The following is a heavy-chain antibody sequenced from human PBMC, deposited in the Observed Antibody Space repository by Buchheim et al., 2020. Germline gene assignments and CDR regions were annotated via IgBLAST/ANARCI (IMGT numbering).Heavy chain of an antibody. V-gene: IGHV3-74*03. CDR3: ARDYMITHHYYGMDV. CDR2: IKSDGSRT. Sequence: EVQLVESGGDLIQPGGSLRLSCAASGFTFSSSWMHWVRQVPGKGLVWVSSIKSDGSRTTYADSVKGRFTISRDNGTNTLYLQMNSLRAEDTAVYYCARDYMITHHYYGMDVWGQGTT. J-gene: IGHJ6*02. CDR1: GFTFSSSW. D-gene: IGHD3-16*01.